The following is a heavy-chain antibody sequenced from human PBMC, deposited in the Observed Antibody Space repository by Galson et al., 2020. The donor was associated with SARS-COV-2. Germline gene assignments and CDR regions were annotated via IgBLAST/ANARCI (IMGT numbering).Heavy chain of an antibody. Sequence: SETLSLTFAVYGGSFSGYYWSWIRQPPGKGLEWIWEINHSGSTNYNPSPKSRVTISVDTSKNQFSLKLSSVTAADTAVYYCARGQPSWARYCSSTSCYSYHYGMDVWGQGTTVTVSS. V-gene: IGHV4-34*01. CDR1: GGSFSGYY. CDR3: ARGQPSWARYCSSTSCYSYHYGMDV. J-gene: IGHJ6*02. CDR2: INHSGST. D-gene: IGHD2-2*01.